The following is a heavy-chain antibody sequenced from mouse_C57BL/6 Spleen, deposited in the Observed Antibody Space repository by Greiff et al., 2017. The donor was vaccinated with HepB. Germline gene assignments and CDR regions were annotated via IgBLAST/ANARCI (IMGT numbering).Heavy chain of an antibody. CDR3: ARATDGYYAYWYFDV. CDR1: GFTFSSYA. D-gene: IGHD2-3*01. Sequence: EVNVVESGGGLVKPGGSLKLSCAASGFTFSSYAMSWVRQTPEKRLEWVATISDGGSYTYYPDNVKGRFTITRDNAKNNLYLQMSHLKSEDTAMYYCARATDGYYAYWYFDVWGTGTTVTVSS. CDR2: ISDGGSYT. J-gene: IGHJ1*03. V-gene: IGHV5-4*03.